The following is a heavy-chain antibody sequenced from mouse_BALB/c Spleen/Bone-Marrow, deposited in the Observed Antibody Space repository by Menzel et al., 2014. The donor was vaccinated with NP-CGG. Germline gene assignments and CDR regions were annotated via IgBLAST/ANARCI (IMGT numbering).Heavy chain of an antibody. V-gene: IGHV1S45*01. J-gene: IGHJ2*01. CDR3: ARRGGERVGY. D-gene: IGHD1-1*02. CDR2: FNPYNDYI. CDR1: GYTFTNHH. Sequence: EVKLQESGAELVRPGASVKISCKAFGYTFTNHHINWVKQRPGQGLDWIGYFNPYNDYITYNQKFRGKATLTVDKSSSTANLELSSLTSEDSAVYYCARRGGERVGYWGQGTTLTVSS.